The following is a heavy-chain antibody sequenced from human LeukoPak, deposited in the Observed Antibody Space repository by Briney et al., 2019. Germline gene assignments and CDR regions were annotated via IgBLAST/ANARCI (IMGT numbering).Heavy chain of an antibody. V-gene: IGHV1-2*02. CDR1: GYTFTGYY. Sequence: ASVKVSCKASGYTFTGYYIHWVRQAPGQGLEWMGWINPNNGGRNYAQKFHGRVTMTSDTSISTAYMELSGLRSDDTAVYICARELQDYWGQGTLVTVSS. CDR2: INPNNGGR. J-gene: IGHJ4*02. D-gene: IGHD3-10*01. CDR3: ARELQDY.